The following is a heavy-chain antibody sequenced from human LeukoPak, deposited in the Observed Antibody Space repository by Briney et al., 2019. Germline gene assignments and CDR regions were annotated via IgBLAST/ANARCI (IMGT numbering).Heavy chain of an antibody. J-gene: IGHJ4*02. V-gene: IGHV1-18*01. CDR1: GYTFTSYG. Sequence: GASVKVSCKASGYTFTSYGISWVRQAPGQGLEWTGWISAYNGNTNYAQKLQGRVTMTTDTSTSTAYMELRSLRSDDTAVYYCAREFRSGSYSEFDYWGQGTLVTVSS. D-gene: IGHD1-26*01. CDR3: AREFRSGSYSEFDY. CDR2: ISAYNGNT.